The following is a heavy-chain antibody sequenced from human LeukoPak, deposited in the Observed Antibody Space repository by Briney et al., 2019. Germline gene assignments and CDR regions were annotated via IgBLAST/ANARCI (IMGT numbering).Heavy chain of an antibody. J-gene: IGHJ3*02. V-gene: IGHV3-21*01. D-gene: IGHD3-10*01. Sequence: GGSLRLSCAASGFTFSTYSMNWVRQAPGKGLEWVSSISSNSAYMFYADSEKGRFTISRDNAKNSLYLQMNSLRAEDTAVYYCARDVWFGELLKSLDAFDIWGQGTMVTVSS. CDR3: ARDVWFGELLKSLDAFDI. CDR2: ISSNSAYM. CDR1: GFTFSTYS.